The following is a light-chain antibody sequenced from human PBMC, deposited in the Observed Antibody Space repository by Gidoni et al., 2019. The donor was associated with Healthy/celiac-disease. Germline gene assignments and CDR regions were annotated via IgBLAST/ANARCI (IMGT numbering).Light chain of an antibody. CDR1: QGISSY. J-gene: IGKJ1*01. CDR3: QQSYSTPQT. CDR2: AAS. Sequence: DIQMTQSASSLSASVGDRVTITCRASQGISSYLNWYQQKPGKAPKLLIYAASSLQSGVPSRFSGSGSGTDFTLTISSLQPEDFATYYCQQSYSTPQTFGQGTKVEIK. V-gene: IGKV1-39*01.